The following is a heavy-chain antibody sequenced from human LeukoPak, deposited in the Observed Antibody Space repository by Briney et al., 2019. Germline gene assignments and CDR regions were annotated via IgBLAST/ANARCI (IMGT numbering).Heavy chain of an antibody. J-gene: IGHJ6*02. V-gene: IGHV4-59*01. D-gene: IGHD5-18*01. Sequence: PSETLSLTCTVSGGSISSYYWSWIRQPPGKGLEWIGYIYYIGSTNYNPSLKSRVTISVDTSKNQFSLKLSSVTAADTAVYYCARLQVRYSYGWWLESPYYYGMDVWGQGTTVTVSS. CDR2: IYYIGST. CDR3: ARLQVRYSYGWWLESPYYYGMDV. CDR1: GGSISSYY.